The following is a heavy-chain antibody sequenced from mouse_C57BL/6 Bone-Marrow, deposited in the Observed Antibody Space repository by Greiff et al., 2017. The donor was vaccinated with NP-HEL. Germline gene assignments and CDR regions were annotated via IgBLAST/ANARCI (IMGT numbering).Heavy chain of an antibody. Sequence: DVMLVESGGGLVKPGGSLKLSCAASGFTFSSYTMSWVRQTPEKRLEWVATISGGGGNTYYPDSVKGRFTISRDNAKNTLYLQMSSLRSEDTALYYCARRGGFAYWGQGTLVTVSA. CDR1: GFTFSSYT. CDR2: ISGGGGNT. V-gene: IGHV5-9*01. CDR3: ARRGGFAY. J-gene: IGHJ3*01.